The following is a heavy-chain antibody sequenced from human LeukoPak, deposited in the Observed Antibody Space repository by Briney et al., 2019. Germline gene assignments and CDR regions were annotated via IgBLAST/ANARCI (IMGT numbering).Heavy chain of an antibody. J-gene: IGHJ4*02. CDR2: IGGSGGST. D-gene: IGHD2-21*01. V-gene: IGHV3-23*01. CDR1: GFTFSSYA. CDR3: AKDLVLGADY. Sequence: GGSLRLPCAASGFTFSSYAMSWVRQAPGKGLEWVSAIGGSGGSTYYADPVKGRFTISRDNSKNTLYLQMNSLRAEDTAVYYCAKDLVLGADYWGQGTLVTVSS.